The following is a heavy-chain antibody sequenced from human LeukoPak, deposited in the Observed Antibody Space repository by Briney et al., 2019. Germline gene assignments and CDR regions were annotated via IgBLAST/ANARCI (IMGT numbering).Heavy chain of an antibody. CDR2: NSGSGGST. D-gene: IGHD3-3*01. CDR1: GFTFSSYA. Sequence: TGGSLRLSCAASGFTFSSYAMSWVRQAPGKGLEWVSANSGSGGSTYYADSVKGRFTISRDNSKNTLYLQMNSLRAEDTAVYYCAKDRFLEWLFPDYWGQGTLVTVSS. J-gene: IGHJ4*02. CDR3: AKDRFLEWLFPDY. V-gene: IGHV3-23*01.